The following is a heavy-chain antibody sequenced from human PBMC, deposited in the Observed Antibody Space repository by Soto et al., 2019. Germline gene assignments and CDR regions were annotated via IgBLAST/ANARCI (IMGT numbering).Heavy chain of an antibody. D-gene: IGHD6-13*01. V-gene: IGHV3-21*01. J-gene: IGHJ6*02. Sequence: GGSLRLSCAASGFTFSSYSMNWVRQAPGKGLEWVSSISSSSSYIYYADSVKGRFTISRDNAKNSLYLQMNSLRAEDTAVYYCARDFGYSSSFNYYYYGMDVWGRGTTVTVSS. CDR2: ISSSSSYI. CDR3: ARDFGYSSSFNYYYYGMDV. CDR1: GFTFSSYS.